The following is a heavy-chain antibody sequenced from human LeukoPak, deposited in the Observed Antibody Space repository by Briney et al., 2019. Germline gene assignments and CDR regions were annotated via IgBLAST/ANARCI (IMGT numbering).Heavy chain of an antibody. D-gene: IGHD3-3*01. CDR3: ARGTISDY. CDR2: ISSSSGAI. J-gene: IGHJ4*02. V-gene: IGHV3-48*04. Sequence: SGGSLRLSCAASGFTFSSYAMSWVRQAPGKGLEWVSYISSSSGAIYYADSVKGRFTISRDNAKNSLYLQMNSLRAEDTAVYYCARGTISDYWGQGTLVTVSS. CDR1: GFTFSSYA.